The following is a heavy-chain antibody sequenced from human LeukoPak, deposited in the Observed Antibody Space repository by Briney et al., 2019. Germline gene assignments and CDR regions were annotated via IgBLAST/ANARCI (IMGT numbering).Heavy chain of an antibody. Sequence: GASVKVSCKASGYTFTSYDINWVRQATGQGLEWMGWMNPNSGNTGYAQKFQGRVTMTRNTSISTAYMELSSLRSEDTAVYYCAGGVRYYDSSGYPNFDYWGQGTLVTVSS. D-gene: IGHD3-22*01. CDR3: AGGVRYYDSSGYPNFDY. V-gene: IGHV1-8*01. J-gene: IGHJ4*02. CDR1: GYTFTSYD. CDR2: MNPNSGNT.